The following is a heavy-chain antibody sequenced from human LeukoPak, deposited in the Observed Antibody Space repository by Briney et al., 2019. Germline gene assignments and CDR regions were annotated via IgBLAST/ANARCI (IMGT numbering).Heavy chain of an antibody. V-gene: IGHV1-58*01. D-gene: IGHD3-10*01. J-gene: IGHJ4*02. CDR2: IVVGSGNT. Sequence: SLKFSCKASGFTFTSSSVQWVRQARGQRLEWIPFIVVGSGNTNYAQKFQERVTITRDMSTSTAYMELSSLRSEDTAVYYCAAQRITMVRGAPSFDYWGQGTLVTVSS. CDR3: AAQRITMVRGAPSFDY. CDR1: GFTFTSSS.